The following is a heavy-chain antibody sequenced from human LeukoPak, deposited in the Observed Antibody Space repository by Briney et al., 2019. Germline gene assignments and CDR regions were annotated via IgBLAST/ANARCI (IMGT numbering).Heavy chain of an antibody. Sequence: RASVKVSCKASGGTFSSYAISWVRQAPGQGLEWMGGIIPIFGTANYAQKFQGRVTITTDESTSTAYMELSSLRSEDTAVYYCARVMDVVVPAALKRGQYYYMDVWGKGTTVTVSS. CDR3: ARVMDVVVPAALKRGQYYYMDV. D-gene: IGHD2-2*01. J-gene: IGHJ6*03. V-gene: IGHV1-69*05. CDR2: IIPIFGTA. CDR1: GGTFSSYA.